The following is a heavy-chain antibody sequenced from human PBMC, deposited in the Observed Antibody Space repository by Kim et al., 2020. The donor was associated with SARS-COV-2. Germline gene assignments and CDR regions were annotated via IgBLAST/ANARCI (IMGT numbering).Heavy chain of an antibody. CDR2: IYYSGST. D-gene: IGHD2-2*01. CDR3: AVVPAAMSRFLEWYYRPGDY. V-gene: IGHV4-39*01. CDR1: GGSISSSSYY. Sequence: SETLSLTCTVSGGSISSSSYYWGWIRQPPGKGLEWIGSIYYSGSTYYNPSLKSRVTISVDTSKNQFSLKLSPVTAADTAVYYCAVVPAAMSRFLEWYYRPGDYWGQGTLVTVSS. J-gene: IGHJ4*02.